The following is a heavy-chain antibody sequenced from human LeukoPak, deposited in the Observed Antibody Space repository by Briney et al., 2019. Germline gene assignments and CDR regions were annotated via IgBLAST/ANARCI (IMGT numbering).Heavy chain of an antibody. CDR3: ARVEPEDYYGMDV. D-gene: IGHD1-26*01. J-gene: IGHJ6*02. V-gene: IGHV4-30-4*01. Sequence: PSETLSLTCTVSGGSISSGDYYWSWIRQPPGKGLEWIGYIYYSGSTYYNPSLKSRVTISVDTSKNQFSLKLSSVTAADTAVYYCARVEPEDYYGMDVWGQGTTVTVSS. CDR1: GGSISSGDYY. CDR2: IYYSGST.